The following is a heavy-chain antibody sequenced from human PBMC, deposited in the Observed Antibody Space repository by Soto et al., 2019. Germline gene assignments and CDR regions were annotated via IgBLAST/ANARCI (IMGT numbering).Heavy chain of an antibody. J-gene: IGHJ2*01. CDR3: ARDLHSGGKYWYFDI. D-gene: IGHD2-15*01. V-gene: IGHV1-18*01. CDR2: INSFSGDT. CDR1: GDTFTNYG. Sequence: QVQLVQSGAEVKKPGASVKVSCKASGDTFTNYGISWVRQAPGQGLEWMGWINSFSGDTNYPQKLQGRLTMTTDTSTNTDYVELRHLSSDDTAVYYCARDLHSGGKYWYFDIWGRGTLFTVSS.